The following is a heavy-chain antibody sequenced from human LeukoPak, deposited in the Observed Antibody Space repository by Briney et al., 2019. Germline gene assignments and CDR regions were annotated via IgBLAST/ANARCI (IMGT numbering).Heavy chain of an antibody. CDR1: GVSISSNNW. V-gene: IGHV4-4*02. Sequence: PSETLSLTCAVSGVSISSNNWGRWVRRPPGKGLEWIGEVFHSGSTNYNPSLKSRVTISVDKSKNQFSLKLTSVTAADTAVYYCARDQGTGFDYWGQGTLVTVSS. J-gene: IGHJ4*02. D-gene: IGHD3/OR15-3a*01. CDR2: VFHSGST. CDR3: ARDQGTGFDY.